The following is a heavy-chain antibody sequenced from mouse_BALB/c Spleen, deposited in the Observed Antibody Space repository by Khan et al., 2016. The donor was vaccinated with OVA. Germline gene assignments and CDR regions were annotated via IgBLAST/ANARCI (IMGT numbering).Heavy chain of an antibody. V-gene: IGHV1-76*01. J-gene: IGHJ2*01. CDR3: AREEALYYFDY. D-gene: IGHD3-2*02. CDR1: GYIFTSYW. CDR2: IYPGTDNT. Sequence: QVHVKQSGAELVRPGASVKLSCKTSGYIFTSYWIHWVRQRSGQGLEWIARIYPGTDNTYYNEKLKDKATLTADKSSSTAYMQLSSLKSEDSAVYFGAREEALYYFDYWGQGTTLTVSS.